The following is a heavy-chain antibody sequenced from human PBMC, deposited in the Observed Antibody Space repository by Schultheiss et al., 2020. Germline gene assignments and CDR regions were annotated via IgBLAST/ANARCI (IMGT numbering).Heavy chain of an antibody. J-gene: IGHJ3*02. CDR1: GDSVSSNSAT. CDR3: ARDVGVPASANAFSDACDI. V-gene: IGHV6-1*01. D-gene: IGHD2-2*01. Sequence: SQTLSLTCAISGDSVSSNSATWNWIRQSPSRGLEWLGRTYYRSKWYNDYAVSVKSRITINPDTPKNQFSLQLNSVTPEDTAVYYCARDVGVPASANAFSDACDIWGQGTMVTVSS. CDR2: TYYRSKWYN.